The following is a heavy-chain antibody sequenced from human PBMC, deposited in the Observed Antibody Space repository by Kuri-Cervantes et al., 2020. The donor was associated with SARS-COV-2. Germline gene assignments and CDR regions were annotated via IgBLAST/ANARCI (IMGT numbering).Heavy chain of an antibody. J-gene: IGHJ4*02. CDR3: ARFMPIEMVSFDY. D-gene: IGHD5-24*01. CDR2: ITSPGYNT. Sequence: GESLKISCAASGFNFSRYAMSWVRQAPGKGLEWVSAITSPGYNTYYADSVKGRFTISRDNSKNTLYLQMNSLRAEDTAVYYCARFMPIEMVSFDYWGQGTLVTVSS. V-gene: IGHV3-23*01. CDR1: GFNFSRYA.